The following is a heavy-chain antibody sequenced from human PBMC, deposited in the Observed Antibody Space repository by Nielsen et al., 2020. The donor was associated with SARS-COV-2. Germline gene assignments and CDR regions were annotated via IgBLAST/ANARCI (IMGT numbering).Heavy chain of an antibody. CDR1: GDTFSSYS. J-gene: IGHJ4*02. V-gene: IGHV1-69*06. CDR2: IIPVFDTS. Sequence: SVKVSCKASGDTFSSYSISWVRQAPGRGLEWMGGIIPVFDTSNYAQNFQGRVTITADKVTNTTYMELRSLRSEDTALYFCTRAGRSTARPFDSWGQGTLVTVSS. CDR3: TRAGRSTARPFDS.